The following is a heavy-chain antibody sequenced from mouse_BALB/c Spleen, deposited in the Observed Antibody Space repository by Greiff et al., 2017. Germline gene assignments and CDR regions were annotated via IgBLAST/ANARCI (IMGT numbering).Heavy chain of an antibody. CDR3: ARRVYYYGSSYDYAMDY. CDR2: ISSGSSTI. D-gene: IGHD1-1*01. Sequence: EVKLMESGGGLVQPGGSRNLSCAASGFTFSSFGMHWVRQAPEKGLEWVAYISSGSSTIYYADTVKGRFTISRDNPKNTLFLQMTSLRSEDTAMYYCARRVYYYGSSYDYAMDYWGQGTSVTVSS. CDR1: GFTFSSFG. V-gene: IGHV5-17*02. J-gene: IGHJ4*01.